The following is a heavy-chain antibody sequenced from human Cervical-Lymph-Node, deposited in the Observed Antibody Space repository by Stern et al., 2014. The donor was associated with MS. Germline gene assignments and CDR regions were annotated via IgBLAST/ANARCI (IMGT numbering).Heavy chain of an antibody. CDR3: ARSSAWTDLDF. V-gene: IGHV7-4-1*02. CDR2: INTNTGNP. Sequence: VQLVQSGSELKKPGASVKVSCKASGYTFTGYSMNWVRQAPGQGLELMGWINTNTGNPTYARGFTGRFVLSLDTSVTTAYLRISSLKADDTALYYCARSSAWTDLDFWGQGTLVTVSS. CDR1: GYTFTGYS. J-gene: IGHJ4*02. D-gene: IGHD3-22*01.